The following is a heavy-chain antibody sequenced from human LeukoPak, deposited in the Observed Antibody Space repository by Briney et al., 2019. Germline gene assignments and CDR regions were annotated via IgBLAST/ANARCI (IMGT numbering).Heavy chain of an antibody. Sequence: PGGSLRLSCAASGFTVSSNYMSWVRQAPGKGLEWVSSISSSSTYIYYADSVKGRFTVSRDNAKNSLYLQMNSLRAEDTAVYYCAGERNCGGDCYQGSWFDPWGQGTLVTVSS. CDR2: ISSSSTYI. CDR3: AGERNCGGDCYQGSWFDP. J-gene: IGHJ5*02. V-gene: IGHV3-21*01. CDR1: GFTVSSNY. D-gene: IGHD2-21*02.